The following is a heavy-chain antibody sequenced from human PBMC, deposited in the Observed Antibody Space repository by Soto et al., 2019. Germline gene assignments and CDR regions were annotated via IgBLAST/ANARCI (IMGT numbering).Heavy chain of an antibody. J-gene: IGHJ4*02. D-gene: IGHD5-12*01. CDR1: GASISYGGFS. V-gene: IGHV4-30-2*06. CDR2: ISRTENT. CDR3: VRVGGYDPFDY. Sequence: PSETLSLTCTVSGASISYGGFSWCWIRQSPGKCLGWIYYISRTENTSFHPSCKSRLTISINRSRTQYSLNLSAVATADKAWYYYVRVGGYDPFDYWGQGVLVTVSS.